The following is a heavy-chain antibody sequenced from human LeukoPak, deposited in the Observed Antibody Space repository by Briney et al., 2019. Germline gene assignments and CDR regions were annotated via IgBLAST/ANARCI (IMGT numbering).Heavy chain of an antibody. D-gene: IGHD3-3*01. CDR1: GFTFSSYE. V-gene: IGHV3-48*03. Sequence: GGSLRLSCAASGFTFSSYEMNWVRQAPGQGLEWVSYISNSGSNIYYVDSVKGRFTISRDNAKNSLYLQMSRLRVEDTAVYFCARGVRSPPVLRFLEWLPVTPPYYYMDVWGKGTTVTVSS. J-gene: IGHJ6*03. CDR2: ISNSGSNI. CDR3: ARGVRSPPVLRFLEWLPVTPPYYYMDV.